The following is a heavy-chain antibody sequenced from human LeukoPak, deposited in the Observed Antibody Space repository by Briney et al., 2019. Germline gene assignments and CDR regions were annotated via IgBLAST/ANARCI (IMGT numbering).Heavy chain of an antibody. V-gene: IGHV3-11*04. D-gene: IGHD1-26*01. J-gene: IGHJ4*02. Sequence: GGSLRLSCAVSGFTFTDTYMTWIRQAPGKGLESLSYISPSGTDISYADSVKGRFTISRDNAKNSLYLQMNSLRAEDTAVYYCARSGAQVGAFDYWGQGTLVTVSS. CDR1: GFTFTDTY. CDR3: ARSGAQVGAFDY. CDR2: ISPSGTDI.